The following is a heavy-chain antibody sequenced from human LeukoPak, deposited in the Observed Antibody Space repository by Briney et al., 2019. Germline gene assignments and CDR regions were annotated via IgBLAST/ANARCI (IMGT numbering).Heavy chain of an antibody. Sequence: PRGSLRLSCAASGFTFDDYGMSWVRQAPGKGLEWVSGINWNGGSTGYADSVKGRFTISRDNAKNSLYLQMNSQRAEDTALYYCARDYYDSSGYYKTQYYFDYWGQGTLVTVSS. CDR3: ARDYYDSSGYYKTQYYFDY. D-gene: IGHD3-22*01. CDR2: INWNGGST. CDR1: GFTFDDYG. V-gene: IGHV3-20*04. J-gene: IGHJ4*02.